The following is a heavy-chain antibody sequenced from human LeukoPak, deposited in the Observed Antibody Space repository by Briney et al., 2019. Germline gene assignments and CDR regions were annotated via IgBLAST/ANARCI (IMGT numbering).Heavy chain of an antibody. CDR1: GGSISSGDYY. CDR2: IYYSGST. D-gene: IGHD2-15*01. Sequence: SETLSLTCTVSGGSISSGDYYWSWIRQPPGKGLEWIGYIYYSGSTYYNPSLKSRVTISVDTSKNQFSLKLSSVTAADTAVYYCARYQPPEENVVVVAATESQTFGYWGQGTLVTVSS. CDR3: ARYQPPEENVVVVAATESQTFGY. J-gene: IGHJ4*02. V-gene: IGHV4-30-4*01.